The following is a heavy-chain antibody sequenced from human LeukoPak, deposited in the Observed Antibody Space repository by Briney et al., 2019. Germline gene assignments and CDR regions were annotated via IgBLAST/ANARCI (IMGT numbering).Heavy chain of an antibody. CDR2: IYTSGST. Sequence: SETLSLTCTVSGGSISSGSYYWSWIRQPAGKGLEWIGRIYTSGSTNYNPSLKSRVTISVDTSKNQFSLKLSSVTAADTAVYYCARVDSSGWYGDYWGQGTLVTVSS. CDR1: GGSISSGSYY. CDR3: ARVDSSGWYGDY. V-gene: IGHV4-61*02. D-gene: IGHD6-19*01. J-gene: IGHJ4*02.